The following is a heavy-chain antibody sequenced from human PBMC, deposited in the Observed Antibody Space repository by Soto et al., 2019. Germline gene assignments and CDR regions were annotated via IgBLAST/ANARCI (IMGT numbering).Heavy chain of an antibody. J-gene: IGHJ4*02. D-gene: IGHD3-22*01. CDR2: ISYDGNNK. CDR3: TTDPVTMIVVVPSSG. CDR1: GFTFNSYS. V-gene: IGHV3-30*03. Sequence: PGGSLRLSCAASGFTFNSYSMHWVRQAPGQGLEWVAVISYDGNNKYYADSVKGRFTISRDDSKNTLYLQINSLKTEDTAVYYCTTDPVTMIVVVPSSGWGQGTLVTVSS.